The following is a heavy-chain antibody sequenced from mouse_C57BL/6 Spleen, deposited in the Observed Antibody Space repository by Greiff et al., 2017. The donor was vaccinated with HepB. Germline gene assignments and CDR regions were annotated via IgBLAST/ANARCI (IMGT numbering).Heavy chain of an antibody. J-gene: IGHJ2*01. Sequence: QVQLQQPGAELVKPGASVKLSCKASGYTFTSYWMHWVKQRPGRGLEWIGRIDPNSGGTKYNEKFKSKATLTVDKPSSTAYMQLSSLTSEDAAVYYCARDYGSSYGLTVDYWGQGTTLTVSS. CDR2: IDPNSGGT. CDR3: ARDYGSSYGLTVDY. V-gene: IGHV1-72*01. D-gene: IGHD1-1*01. CDR1: GYTFTSYW.